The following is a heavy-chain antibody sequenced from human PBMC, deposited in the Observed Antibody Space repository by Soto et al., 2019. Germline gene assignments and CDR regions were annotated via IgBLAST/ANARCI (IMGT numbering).Heavy chain of an antibody. CDR3: ARGMFSLKHYDSSGYYNWFDP. J-gene: IGHJ5*02. CDR2: MNPNSGNT. CDR1: GYTFTSYD. D-gene: IGHD3-22*01. Sequence: ASVKVSCKASGYTFTSYDINWVRQATGQGLEWMGWMNPNSGNTGYAQKFQGRVTMTRNTSISTAYMELSSLRSEDTAVYYCARGMFSLKHYDSSGYYNWFDPWGQGTLVTVSS. V-gene: IGHV1-8*01.